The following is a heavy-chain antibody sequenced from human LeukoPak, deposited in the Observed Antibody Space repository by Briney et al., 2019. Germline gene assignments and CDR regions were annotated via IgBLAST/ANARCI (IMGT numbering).Heavy chain of an antibody. V-gene: IGHV3-74*01. Sequence: GGSLRLSCAASGFTFSSYWMLWVRQAPGKGLVWVSRINSDGSSTSYADSVKGRSTISRDNAKNTLYLQMNSLRAEDTAVYYCARDIRTYDFWSGYYDYFDYWGQGTLVTVSS. D-gene: IGHD3-3*01. CDR2: INSDGSST. CDR3: ARDIRTYDFWSGYYDYFDY. J-gene: IGHJ4*02. CDR1: GFTFSSYW.